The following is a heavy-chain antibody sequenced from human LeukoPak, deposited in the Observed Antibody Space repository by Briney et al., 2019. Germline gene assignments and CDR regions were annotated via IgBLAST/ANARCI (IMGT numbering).Heavy chain of an antibody. CDR2: IDTDGSIT. CDR1: GFTFGNYW. D-gene: IGHD1-26*01. CDR3: VRDLGGRYGY. J-gene: IGHJ4*02. V-gene: IGHV3-74*01. Sequence: GGSLRLSCAASGFTFGNYWMHWVRQVPGKGLVWVSRIDTDGSITNYADSARSRFTISRDNARNNLYLQMNSLRAEDTAVCYCVRDLGGRYGYWGQGTLVTVSS.